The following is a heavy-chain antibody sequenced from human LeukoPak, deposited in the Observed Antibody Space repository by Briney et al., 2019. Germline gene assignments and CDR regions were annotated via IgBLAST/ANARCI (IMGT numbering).Heavy chain of an antibody. CDR3: ARAGAWGASGTKPGVSDL. D-gene: IGHD3-10*01. J-gene: IGHJ4*02. V-gene: IGHV3-48*03. CDR2: ISSSGSTI. Sequence: GGSLRLSCAASGFTFSSYEMNWVRQAPGKGLEWVSYISSSGSTIYYADSVKGRLTVSRDNAKNSLYLQMDSLRAEDAAVYYCARAGAWGASGTKPGVSDLWGQGTLVTVSS. CDR1: GFTFSSYE.